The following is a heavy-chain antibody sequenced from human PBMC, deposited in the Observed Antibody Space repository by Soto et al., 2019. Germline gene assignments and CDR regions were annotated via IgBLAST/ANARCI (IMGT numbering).Heavy chain of an antibody. CDR2: IYPGDSDT. CDR3: ARQRDSSSSGMDV. V-gene: IGHV5-51*01. CDR1: GYSFISYW. Sequence: GESLNISCKGSGYSFISYWIGWVRQMPGKGLEWMGIIYPGDSDTRYSPSFQGQVTISADKSISTAYLQWSSLKASDTAMYYCARQRDSSSSGMDVWGQGTTVTVSS. J-gene: IGHJ6*02. D-gene: IGHD6-6*01.